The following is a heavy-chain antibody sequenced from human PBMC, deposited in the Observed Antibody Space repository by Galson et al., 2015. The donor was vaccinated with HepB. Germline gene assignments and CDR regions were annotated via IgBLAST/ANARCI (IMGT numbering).Heavy chain of an antibody. CDR2: INSDGSST. CDR1: GFTFSSYW. CDR3: AREPTSYYCKIDY. Sequence: SLRLSCAASGFTFSSYWMHWVRHAPGKGLVWVSRINSDGSSTSYADSVKGRFTISRDNAKNTLYLQMNSLRAEDTAVYYCAREPTSYYCKIDYWGQGTLVTVSS. J-gene: IGHJ4*02. D-gene: IGHD3-10*01. V-gene: IGHV3-74*01.